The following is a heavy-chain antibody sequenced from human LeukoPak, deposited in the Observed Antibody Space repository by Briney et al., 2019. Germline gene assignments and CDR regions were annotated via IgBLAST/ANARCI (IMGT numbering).Heavy chain of an antibody. CDR3: ARGPRSQYYDFWSGYYVQYFQH. Sequence: ASVKVSCKASGYTFTGYYMHWVRQAPGQGLEWMGWINPNSGGTNYAQKFQGRVTMTRDTSISTAYMELSRPRSDDTAVYYCARGPRSQYYDFWSGYYVQYFQHWGQGTLVTVSS. V-gene: IGHV1-2*02. J-gene: IGHJ1*01. CDR1: GYTFTGYY. D-gene: IGHD3-3*01. CDR2: INPNSGGT.